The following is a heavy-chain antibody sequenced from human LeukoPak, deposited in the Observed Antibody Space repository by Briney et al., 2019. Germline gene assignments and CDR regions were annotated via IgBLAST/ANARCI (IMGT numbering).Heavy chain of an antibody. V-gene: IGHV3-21*01. Sequence: GGSLRLSCAASGFTFSSYSMNWVRQAPGKGLEWVSSISSISTYIYYPDSMKGRFTNSRDNAKNSLYLQMNSLRAEDTAVYYCARAPPISINTVITRYYFDYWGQGTLVTVSS. CDR3: ARAPPISINTVITRYYFDY. CDR1: GFTFSSYS. J-gene: IGHJ4*02. CDR2: ISSISTYI. D-gene: IGHD4-23*01.